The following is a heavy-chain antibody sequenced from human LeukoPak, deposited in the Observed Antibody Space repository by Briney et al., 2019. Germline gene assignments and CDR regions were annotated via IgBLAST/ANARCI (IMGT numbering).Heavy chain of an antibody. CDR2: IKQDGSEK. Sequence: GGSLRLSCAASGFTFSSYAMSWVRQAPGKGLEWVANIKQDGSEKYYVDSVKGRFTISRDNAKNSLYLQMNSLRAEDTAVYYCARKFQGFDYWGQGTLVTVSS. CDR1: GFTFSSYA. CDR3: ARKFQGFDY. V-gene: IGHV3-7*01. J-gene: IGHJ4*02.